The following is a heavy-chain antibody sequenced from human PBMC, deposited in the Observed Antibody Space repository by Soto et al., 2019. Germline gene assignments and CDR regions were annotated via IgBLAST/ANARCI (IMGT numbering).Heavy chain of an antibody. CDR1: GFTFSSYW. V-gene: IGHV3-74*01. CDR2: INSDGSST. D-gene: IGHD3-10*01. CDR3: ARVGAYGSGSYFH. Sequence: EVQLVESGGGLVQPGGSLRLSCAASGFTFSSYWMHWVRQAPGKGLVWVSRINSDGSSTSYADSVKGRFTISRDNAKNTLYLQMNRLRAEDTAVYYWARVGAYGSGSYFHWGQGTLVTVSS. J-gene: IGHJ4*02.